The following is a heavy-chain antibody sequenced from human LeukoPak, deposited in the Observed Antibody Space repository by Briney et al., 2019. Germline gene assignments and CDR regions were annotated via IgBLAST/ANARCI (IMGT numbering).Heavy chain of an antibody. CDR1: GFTFSSYA. CDR3: AKDSDGYSYGLNWFDP. Sequence: QSGGSLRLSCAASGFTFSSYAMSWVRQAPGKGLEWVSAIRGSGGSTYYADSVKGRFTISRDNSKNTLYLQMNSLRAEDTAVYYCAKDSDGYSYGLNWFDPWGQGTLVTVSS. CDR2: IRGSGGST. D-gene: IGHD5-18*01. V-gene: IGHV3-23*01. J-gene: IGHJ5*02.